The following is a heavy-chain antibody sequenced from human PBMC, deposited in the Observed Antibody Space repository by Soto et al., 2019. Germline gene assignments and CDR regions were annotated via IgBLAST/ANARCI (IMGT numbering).Heavy chain of an antibody. Sequence: QLQLQESGPGLVKPSETLSLTCTVSGGSISSIRFSWGWVRQPPGKGLEWIGAFYNTGRTSYNPSLESRVTVSVDMSKNQFSLKMTSVTAADTAIYHCVRYDTWGQGILVTVSS. V-gene: IGHV4-39*01. CDR3: VRYDT. CDR2: FYNTGRT. J-gene: IGHJ5*02. CDR1: GGSISSIRFS.